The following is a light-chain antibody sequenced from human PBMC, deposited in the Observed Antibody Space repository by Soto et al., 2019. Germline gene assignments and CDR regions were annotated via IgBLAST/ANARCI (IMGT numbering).Light chain of an antibody. CDR1: QSVSSTY. CDR2: GAY. Sequence: EIVLTQSPGTLSLSPGERVTLSCRASQSVSSTYVAWYQQKPGQAPRLLIYGAYSRATGNPDRFSGSGSGTEFTLSISRLEPEDFAVYYCQQYGSSLYTFGQGTKLEIK. J-gene: IGKJ2*01. V-gene: IGKV3-20*01. CDR3: QQYGSSLYT.